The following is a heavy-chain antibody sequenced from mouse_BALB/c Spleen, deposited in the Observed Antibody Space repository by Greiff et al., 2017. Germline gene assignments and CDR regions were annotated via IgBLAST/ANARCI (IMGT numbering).Heavy chain of an antibody. CDR1: GFTFSSFG. CDR3: ARDKGWDYFDY. CDR2: ISSGSSTI. Sequence: EVHLVESGGGLVQPGGSRKLSCAASGFTFSSFGMHWVRQAPEKGLEWVAYISSGSSTIYYADTVKGRFTISRDNPKNTLFLQMTSLRSEDTAMYYCARDKGWDYFDYWGQGTTLTVSS. V-gene: IGHV5-17*02. J-gene: IGHJ2*01. D-gene: IGHD1-1*02.